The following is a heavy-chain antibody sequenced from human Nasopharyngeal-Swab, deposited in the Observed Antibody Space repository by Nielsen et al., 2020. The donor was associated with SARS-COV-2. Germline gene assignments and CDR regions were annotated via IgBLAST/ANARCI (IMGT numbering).Heavy chain of an antibody. CDR1: GCSFSSCSYY. V-gene: IGHV4-61*01. CDR3: ARDHYGSGSPSMDV. Sequence: GSLRLSCTVSGCSFSSCSYYWSWIRQPPGKGLEWIGYIYYSGSTNYNPSLKSRVTISVDTSKNQFSLKLSSVTAADTAVYYCARDHYGSGSPSMDVWGQGTTVTVSS. CDR2: IYYSGST. J-gene: IGHJ6*02. D-gene: IGHD3-10*01.